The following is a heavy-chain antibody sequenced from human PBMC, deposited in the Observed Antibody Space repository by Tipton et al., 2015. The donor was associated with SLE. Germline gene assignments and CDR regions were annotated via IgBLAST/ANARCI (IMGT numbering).Heavy chain of an antibody. V-gene: IGHV4-59*04. J-gene: IGHJ4*02. Sequence: TLSLTCAVSGDSIRSYCWSWIRQPPGKGLEWIGCVYHSGDTFYNPSLKSRLTFSVDTSKNQFSVTLSSVTAADTAVYYCARDPSSSSWEGAYLWGQGILVTVSS. CDR2: VYHSGDT. D-gene: IGHD6-13*01. CDR3: ARDPSSSSWEGAYL. CDR1: GDSIRSYC.